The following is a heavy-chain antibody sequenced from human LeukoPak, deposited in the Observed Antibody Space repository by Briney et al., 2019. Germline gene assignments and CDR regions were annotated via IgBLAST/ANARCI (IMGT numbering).Heavy chain of an antibody. Sequence: GSLRLSCAASGFTFSSYAMSWVRQAPGKGLEWVSAISGSGGSTYYADSVKGRFTISRDDSKSTMYLQMNNLRVEDTAVYYCAKSRVATGTFYFDYWGQGTLVTVSS. CDR3: AKSRVATGTFYFDY. D-gene: IGHD6-13*01. V-gene: IGHV3-23*01. CDR2: ISGSGGST. CDR1: GFTFSSYA. J-gene: IGHJ4*02.